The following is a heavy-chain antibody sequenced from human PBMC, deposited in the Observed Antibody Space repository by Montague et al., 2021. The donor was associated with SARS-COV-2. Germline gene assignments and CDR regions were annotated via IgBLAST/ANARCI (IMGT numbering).Heavy chain of an antibody. D-gene: IGHD1-26*01. J-gene: IGHJ1*01. CDR2: IYYSGST. CDR1: GGSISSGSYF. CDR3: ARHVSGSLTHFHH. Sequence: TLSLTCTVSGGSISSGSYFWSWIRQPAGKGLEWIGRIYYSGSTNYNPSLKSRVTISVDTSKNQFSLNLSSVTAADTAVYYCARHVSGSLTHFHHWGQGSLVTVSS. V-gene: IGHV4-61*02.